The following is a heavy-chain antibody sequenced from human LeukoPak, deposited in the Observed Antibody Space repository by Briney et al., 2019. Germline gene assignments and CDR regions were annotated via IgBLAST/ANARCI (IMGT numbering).Heavy chain of an antibody. CDR1: GGSISSSSYY. D-gene: IGHD2-2*02. CDR3: ARQSSTSCYIDY. CDR2: IYYSGST. Sequence: SETLCLTCTVSGGSISSSSYYWGWIRQPPGRGLEWIGSIYYSGSTFYNPSLKSRVTISVDTSKNQFSLKLSSVTATDTAVYFCARQSSTSCYIDYWGQGTLVAVSS. V-gene: IGHV4-39*01. J-gene: IGHJ4*02.